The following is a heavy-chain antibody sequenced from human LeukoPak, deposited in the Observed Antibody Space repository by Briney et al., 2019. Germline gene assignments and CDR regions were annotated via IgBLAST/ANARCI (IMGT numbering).Heavy chain of an antibody. CDR2: ISSSSSYI. CDR1: GFTFSSYS. V-gene: IGHV3-21*01. CDR3: ARDGSGFDP. J-gene: IGHJ5*02. D-gene: IGHD3-10*01. Sequence: GGSLRLSCAASGFTFSSYSMNWVRPAPGKGLEWVSSISSSSSYIYYADSVKGRFTISRDNAKNPLYLQMNSLRAEDTAVYYCARDGSGFDPWGQGTLVTVSS.